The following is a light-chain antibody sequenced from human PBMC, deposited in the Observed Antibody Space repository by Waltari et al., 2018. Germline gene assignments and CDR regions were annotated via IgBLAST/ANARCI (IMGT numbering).Light chain of an antibody. CDR2: AAS. CDR1: QSITSY. J-gene: IGKJ3*01. Sequence: DIQMTQSPSSLSASVGDRVTIPCRASQSITSYLNWYQQKPGKAHKLLIYAASSLQSGVPSRFSGSGSGTDFTLIISSLQPEDFATYYCQQSYTTPFFTFGPGTKVDIK. CDR3: QQSYTTPFFT. V-gene: IGKV1-39*01.